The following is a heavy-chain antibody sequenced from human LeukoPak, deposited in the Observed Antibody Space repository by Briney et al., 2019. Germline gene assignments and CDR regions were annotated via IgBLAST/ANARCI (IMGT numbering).Heavy chain of an antibody. CDR2: IIPIFGTA. J-gene: IGHJ5*02. V-gene: IGHV1-69*06. CDR3: ARVRSLITIFGVVMARNWFDP. CDR1: GGTFSSYA. D-gene: IGHD3-3*01. Sequence: SVKVSCKASGGTFSSYAISWVRQAPGQGPEWMGGIIPIFGTANYAQKFQGRVTITADKSTSTAYMELSSLRSEDTAVYYCARVRSLITIFGVVMARNWFDPWGQGTLVTVSS.